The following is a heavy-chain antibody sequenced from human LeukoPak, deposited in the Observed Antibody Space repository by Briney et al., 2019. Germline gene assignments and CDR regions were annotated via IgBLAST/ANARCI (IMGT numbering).Heavy chain of an antibody. CDR3: ARDLGDYGGNNWFDP. Sequence: SETLSLTCTVSGGSISSYYWSWIRQPPGKGLEWIGYIYYSGSTNYNPSLKSRVTISVDTSKNQFSLKLSSVTAADTAVYYCARDLGDYGGNNWFDPWGQGSLVAVSS. J-gene: IGHJ5*02. D-gene: IGHD4-23*01. CDR1: GGSISSYY. CDR2: IYYSGST. V-gene: IGHV4-59*01.